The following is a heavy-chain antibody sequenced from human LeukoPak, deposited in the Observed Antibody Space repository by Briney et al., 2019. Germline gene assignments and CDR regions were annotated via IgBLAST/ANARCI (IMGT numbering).Heavy chain of an antibody. V-gene: IGHV3-21*01. D-gene: IGHD4-17*01. CDR1: GFTFSSYS. CDR3: ARETPTVTTYYYYGMDV. CDR2: ISSSSYI. Sequence: GGSLRLSCAASGFTFSSYSMNWVRQAPGKGLEWVSSISSSSYIYYADSVKGRFTISRDNAKNSLYLQMNSLRAEDTAVYYCARETPTVTTYYYYGMDVWGQGTTVTVSS. J-gene: IGHJ6*02.